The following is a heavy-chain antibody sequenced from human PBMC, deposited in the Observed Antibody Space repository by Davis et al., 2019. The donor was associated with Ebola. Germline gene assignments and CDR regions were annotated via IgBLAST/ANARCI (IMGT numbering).Heavy chain of an antibody. D-gene: IGHD2-2*01. CDR2: INHSGST. Sequence: PSETLSLTCAVYGGSFSGYYWSWIRQPPGKGLEWIGEINHSGSTNYNPSLKSRVTISVDTSKNQFSLKLSSVTAADTAVYYCARGRYQPLFAVLELHFDYWGQGTLVTVSS. V-gene: IGHV4-34*01. J-gene: IGHJ4*02. CDR3: ARGRYQPLFAVLELHFDY. CDR1: GGSFSGYY.